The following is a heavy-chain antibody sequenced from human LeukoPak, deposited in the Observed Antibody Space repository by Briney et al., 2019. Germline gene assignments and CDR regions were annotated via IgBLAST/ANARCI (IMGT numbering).Heavy chain of an antibody. J-gene: IGHJ6*03. CDR3: AKDRVGSGDPYYMDV. V-gene: IGHV3-48*03. CDR1: GFTFSSYE. D-gene: IGHD3-10*01. Sequence: GGSLTLSCAASGFTFSSYEMNWVRQAPGKGLEWVSYISSSGSTIYYADSVKGRFTISRDNAKNSLYLQMNSLRAEDTAVYYCAKDRVGSGDPYYMDVWGKGTTVTISS. CDR2: ISSSGSTI.